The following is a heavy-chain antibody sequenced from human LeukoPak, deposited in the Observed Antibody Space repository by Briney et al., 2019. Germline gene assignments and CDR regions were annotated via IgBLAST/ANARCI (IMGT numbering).Heavy chain of an antibody. Sequence: GGSLRLSCAASGFTFSSFAMSWVRQGPGKGLEWASAISGSGHTTYYADSVKGRFTISRDNSKNTLYLQMSSLRAEDTAVYYCAKDHQLVGAYNLHYRGQGTLVTVSS. D-gene: IGHD1-26*01. CDR1: GFTFSSFA. J-gene: IGHJ4*02. V-gene: IGHV3-23*01. CDR2: ISGSGHTT. CDR3: AKDHQLVGAYNLHY.